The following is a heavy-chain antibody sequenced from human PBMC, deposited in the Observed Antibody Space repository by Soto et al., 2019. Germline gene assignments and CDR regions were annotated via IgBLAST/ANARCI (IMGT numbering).Heavy chain of an antibody. Sequence: QVQLQESGPGLVKPSETLSLTCTVSGASISGFYWSWIRKSAGKGLEWIGRIYATGTTDYNPSLMSRVMMAVDTSKKQFSQKLISVTAAATSVYYFVKYGTKTLRDWFDPWGQGISVTVSS. V-gene: IGHV4-4*07. J-gene: IGHJ5*02. CDR1: GASISGFY. CDR2: IYATGTT. D-gene: IGHD1-1*01. CDR3: VKYGTKTLRDWFDP.